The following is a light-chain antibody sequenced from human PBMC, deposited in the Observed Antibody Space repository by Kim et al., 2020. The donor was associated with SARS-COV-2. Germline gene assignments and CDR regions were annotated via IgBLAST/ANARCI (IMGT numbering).Light chain of an antibody. CDR2: HAS. V-gene: IGKV1D-13*01. CDR1: QGINTA. CDR3: QQFDNYPPVT. J-gene: IGKJ5*01. Sequence: AIQLTQSPSSLSASVGDSVTVTCRASQGINTALAWYQQKPGKAPKLLIHHASTLETGVPSRFSGSGSGTHFTLTISSLQPEDLATYYCQQFDNYPPVTCGQGTRLEIK.